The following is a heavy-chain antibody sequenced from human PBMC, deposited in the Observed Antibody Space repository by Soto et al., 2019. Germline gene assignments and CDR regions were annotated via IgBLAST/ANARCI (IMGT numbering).Heavy chain of an antibody. CDR3: ARDRRDGDTI. Sequence: PGGSLRLSCAASGFTVSANYMSWFRQAPGKGLEWVSVIYSGGSIYYADSVQGRFTISRDNSKNTPYLQMYSLRAEDTAVYYCARDRRDGDTIWGQGALVTVSS. CDR2: IYSGGSI. CDR1: GFTVSANY. D-gene: IGHD3-3*01. V-gene: IGHV3-66*01. J-gene: IGHJ4*02.